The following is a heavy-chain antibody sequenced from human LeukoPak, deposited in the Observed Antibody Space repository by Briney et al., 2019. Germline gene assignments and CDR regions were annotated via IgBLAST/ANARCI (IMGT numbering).Heavy chain of an antibody. Sequence: PSETLSLTCTVSGGSISSYYWSWIRQPPGKGLEWIGYIYYSGSTNYNPSLKSRVTISVDTSKNQFSLKLSSVTAADTAVYYCARVVGGLIDYWGQGTLVTVSS. CDR1: GGSISSYY. CDR3: ARVVGGLIDY. V-gene: IGHV4-59*01. J-gene: IGHJ4*02. CDR2: IYYSGST.